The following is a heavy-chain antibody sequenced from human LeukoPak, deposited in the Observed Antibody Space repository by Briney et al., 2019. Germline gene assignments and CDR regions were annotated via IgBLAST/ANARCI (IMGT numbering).Heavy chain of an antibody. D-gene: IGHD3-3*01. V-gene: IGHV1-2*02. CDR1: GYSFTAYH. J-gene: IGHJ5*02. CDR3: TRGLHQHGFWSGKLES. CDR2: INPDSGGT. Sequence: ASVKVSCKASGYSFTAYHFHWVRQAPGGGLEWMGFINPDSGGTNYPQNFQGRVTMTRDTSISTAYMELNRLTSDDTAVYYCTRGLHQHGFWSGKLESWGQGTLVTVSS.